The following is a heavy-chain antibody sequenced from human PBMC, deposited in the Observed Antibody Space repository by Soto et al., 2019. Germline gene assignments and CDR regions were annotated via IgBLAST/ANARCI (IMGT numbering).Heavy chain of an antibody. CDR1: GFTFSSYG. Sequence: GGSLRLSCAASGFTFSSYGMHWVRQAPGKGLEWVAVIWYDGSNKYYADSVKGRFTISRDNSKNTLYLQMNSLRAEDTAVYYCARDQVTMVRGVISAFDIWGQGTMVTVSS. J-gene: IGHJ3*02. CDR3: ARDQVTMVRGVISAFDI. CDR2: IWYDGSNK. D-gene: IGHD3-10*01. V-gene: IGHV3-33*01.